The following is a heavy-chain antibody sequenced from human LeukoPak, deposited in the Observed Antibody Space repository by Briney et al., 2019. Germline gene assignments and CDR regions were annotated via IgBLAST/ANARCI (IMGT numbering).Heavy chain of an antibody. CDR3: AKCAGYASGCNFLH. D-gene: IGHD6-19*01. CDR2: ISSGSGDST. Sequence: GGSLRLSCSASGFGFSNYAMSWVRQAPGKGLEWVSGISSGSGDSTYNADSVRGRFIISRDNSKHTLHLQMNSLRAEDTAVYYCAKCAGYASGCNFLHWGQGTLVTVSS. J-gene: IGHJ1*01. CDR1: GFGFSNYA. V-gene: IGHV3-23*01.